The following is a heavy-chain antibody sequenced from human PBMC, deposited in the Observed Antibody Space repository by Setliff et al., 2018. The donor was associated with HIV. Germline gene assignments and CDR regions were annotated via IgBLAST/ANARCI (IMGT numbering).Heavy chain of an antibody. D-gene: IGHD3-3*01. CDR1: GYTFTSYD. CDR3: ARGRKQPITIFGVVSRNVAHYFDY. J-gene: IGHJ4*02. CDR2: MNPNSGNT. Sequence: RASVKVSCKASGYTFTSYDINWARQATGQGLEWMGWMNPNSGNTGYAQKFQGRVTMTRNTSISTAYMELSSLRSEDTAVYYCARGRKQPITIFGVVSRNVAHYFDYWGQGTLVTVSS. V-gene: IGHV1-8*02.